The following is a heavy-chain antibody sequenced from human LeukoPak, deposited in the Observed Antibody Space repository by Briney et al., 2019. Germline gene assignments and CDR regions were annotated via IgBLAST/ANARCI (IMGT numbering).Heavy chain of an antibody. D-gene: IGHD3-9*01. CDR1: GFTFSSHW. Sequence: GGCLRLACAAYGFTFSSHWIGSGRQAPGRGLGWVANIKQDGSERNYVASVKGRFTIYRDNAKNSLYLQMNSLRAEDTAVYYCARDTRYFVWLWRWGPFDYWGQGTLVTVSS. CDR3: ARDTRYFVWLWRWGPFDY. CDR2: IKQDGSER. V-gene: IGHV3-7*03. J-gene: IGHJ4*02.